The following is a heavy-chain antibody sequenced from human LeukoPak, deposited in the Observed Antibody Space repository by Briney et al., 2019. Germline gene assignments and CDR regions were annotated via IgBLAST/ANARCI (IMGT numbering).Heavy chain of an antibody. J-gene: IGHJ2*01. D-gene: IGHD5-12*01. V-gene: IGHV3-21*01. CDR3: ARRGFSGYDSWYFDL. Sequence: GGSLRLSCEASGFTFSSYSMNWVRQAPGKGLECVSSITSSSTYKNYADSLKGRFTISRDNAKNSLYLQMNSLRAEDTAVYYCARRGFSGYDSWYFDLWGRGTLVTVSS. CDR2: ITSSSTYK. CDR1: GFTFSSYS.